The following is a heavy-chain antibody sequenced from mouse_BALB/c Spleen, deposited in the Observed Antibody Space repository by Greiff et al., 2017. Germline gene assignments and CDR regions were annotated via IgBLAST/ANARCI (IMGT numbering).Heavy chain of an antibody. J-gene: IGHJ2*01. CDR3: ARHCPYDYDSYYFDY. V-gene: IGHV5-6-2*01. Sequence: EVQVVESGGGLVKLGGSLKLSCAASGFTFSSYYMSWVRQTPEKRLELVAAINSNGGSTYYPDTVKGRFTISRDNAKNTLYLQMSSLKSEDTALYYCARHCPYDYDSYYFDYWGQGTTLTVSS. D-gene: IGHD2-4*01. CDR2: INSNGGST. CDR1: GFTFSSYY.